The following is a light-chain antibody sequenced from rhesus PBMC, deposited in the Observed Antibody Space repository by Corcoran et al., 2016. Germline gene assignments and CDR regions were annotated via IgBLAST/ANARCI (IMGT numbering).Light chain of an antibody. J-gene: IGLJ1*01. CDR2: EVS. CDR1: SNDVGGYDY. Sequence: QAALTQPPSVSGSPGQSVTISCTGTSNDVGGYDYVSWYQQHPGTAPKLMIYEVSKLPSGVSDRFSGSKSGNTASLTISGLQAEDEADYYCSSYAGSNTFSIFGAGTRLTVL. V-gene: IGLV2-23*01. CDR3: SSYAGSNTFSI.